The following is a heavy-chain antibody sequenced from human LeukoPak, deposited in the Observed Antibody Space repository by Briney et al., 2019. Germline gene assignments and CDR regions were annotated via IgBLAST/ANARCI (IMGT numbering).Heavy chain of an antibody. CDR3: ARIGPMDD. Sequence: GGSLRLSCAASGFTFSSYAMSWVRQAPGKGLEWVSVIYSGGSTYYADSVKGRFTISRDNSKNTLYLQMNSLRAEDTAVYYCARIGPMDDWGQGPLVTVSS. V-gene: IGHV3-66*01. CDR1: GFTFSSYA. J-gene: IGHJ4*02. CDR2: IYSGGST.